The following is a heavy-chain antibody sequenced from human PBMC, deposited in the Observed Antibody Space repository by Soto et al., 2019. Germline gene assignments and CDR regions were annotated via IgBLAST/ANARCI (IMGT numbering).Heavy chain of an antibody. CDR3: ARASDYYGSGSYFPMYYYGMDV. Sequence: ASVKVSCKASGYTFTGCYMHWVRQAPGQGLEWMGWINPNSGGTNYAQKFQGWVTMTRDTSISTAYMELSRLRSDDTAVYYCARASDYYGSGSYFPMYYYGMDVWGQGTTVTVSS. D-gene: IGHD3-10*01. CDR2: INPNSGGT. V-gene: IGHV1-2*04. CDR1: GYTFTGCY. J-gene: IGHJ6*02.